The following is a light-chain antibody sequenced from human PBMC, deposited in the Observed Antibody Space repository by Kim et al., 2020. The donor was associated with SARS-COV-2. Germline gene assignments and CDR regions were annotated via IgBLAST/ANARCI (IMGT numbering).Light chain of an antibody. V-gene: IGKV1-5*03. J-gene: IGKJ1*01. CDR3: KQYDTYPWT. CDR1: QYITRR. CDR2: KAS. Sequence: ASVGDRVTITCRASQYITRRLAWYQQKPGKAPKVLISKASTLESGVPSTFSGSGSGTDFTLTISSLQPDDFATYYCKQYDTYPWTFGQGTKVDIK.